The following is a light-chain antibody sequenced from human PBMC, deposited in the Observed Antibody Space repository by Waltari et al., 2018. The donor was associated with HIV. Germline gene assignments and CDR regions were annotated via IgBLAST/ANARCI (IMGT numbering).Light chain of an antibody. V-gene: IGLV2-23*02. CDR3: CSYAGSSSSVV. Sequence: QSALTQPASVSGSPGQSITITCTGTTSDVGSYNLVSWYQQHHGKAPKLIIYEVSQRPSGVSDRFSGSKSGNTASLTISGLQAADEADYHCCSYAGSSSSVVFGGGTKVTVL. J-gene: IGLJ2*01. CDR2: EVS. CDR1: TSDVGSYNL.